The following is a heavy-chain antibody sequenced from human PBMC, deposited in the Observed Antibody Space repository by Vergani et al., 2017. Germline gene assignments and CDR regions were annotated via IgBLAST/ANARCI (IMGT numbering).Heavy chain of an antibody. CDR3: ARDDSSGYSHDY. CDR2: ISSSSSYI. CDR1: GFTFSSYS. Sequence: EVQLVESGGGLVKPGGSLRLSCAASGFTFSSYSMNWVRQAPGKGLEWVLSISSSSSYIYYADSVKGRFTISRDNAKNSLYLQMNSLRAEDTAVYYCARDDSSGYSHDYWGQGTLVTVSS. J-gene: IGHJ4*02. D-gene: IGHD3-22*01. V-gene: IGHV3-21*01.